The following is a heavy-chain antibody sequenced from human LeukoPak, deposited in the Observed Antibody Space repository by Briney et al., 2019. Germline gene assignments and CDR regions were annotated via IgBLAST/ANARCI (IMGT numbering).Heavy chain of an antibody. CDR2: ISGSGGST. CDR1: GFTFSSYA. V-gene: IGHV3-23*01. D-gene: IGHD2-21*02. J-gene: IGHJ4*02. Sequence: GGSLRLSCAASGFTFSSYAMSWVRQAPGNGLESASAISGSGGSTYYADSVKGRFTISRDNSKNTLYLQMNSLRAEDTAVYYCATAESTDGDCVPWDYWGQGSLVTVSS. CDR3: ATAESTDGDCVPWDY.